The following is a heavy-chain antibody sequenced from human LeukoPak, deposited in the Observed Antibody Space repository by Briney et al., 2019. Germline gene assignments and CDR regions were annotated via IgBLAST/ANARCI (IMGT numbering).Heavy chain of an antibody. CDR3: ARDCSSTSCYGTFDY. CDR1: GDSISSYY. J-gene: IGHJ4*02. Sequence: SETLSLTCTVSGDSISSYYWSWIRQPPGKGLEWIGYIYYSGSTNYNPSLKSRVTISVDTSKNQFSLKLSSVTAADTAVYYCARDCSSTSCYGTFDYWGQGTLVTVSS. V-gene: IGHV4-59*01. D-gene: IGHD2-2*01. CDR2: IYYSGST.